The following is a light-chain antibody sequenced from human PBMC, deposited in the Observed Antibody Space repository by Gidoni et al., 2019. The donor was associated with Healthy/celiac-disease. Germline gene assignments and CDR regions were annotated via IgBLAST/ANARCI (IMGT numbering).Light chain of an antibody. V-gene: IGKV3-15*01. CDR1: QSVSSN. CDR2: GTS. Sequence: EIVMTQSPATLSVSPGERATLSCRASQSVSSNLAWYQQKPGQAPRLLIYGTSTRATGITARFSGSGYGTEFTLTISSLQSEDFAVYYCQQYNKWPKTFGQGTKLEIK. CDR3: QQYNKWPKT. J-gene: IGKJ2*01.